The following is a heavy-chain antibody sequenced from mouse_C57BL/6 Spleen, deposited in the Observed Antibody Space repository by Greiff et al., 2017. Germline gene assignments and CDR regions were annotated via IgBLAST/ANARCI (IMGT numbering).Heavy chain of an antibody. CDR3: ARKGYDYDWLAY. D-gene: IGHD2-4*01. V-gene: IGHV14-3*01. J-gene: IGHJ3*01. Sequence: VQLQQSVAELVRPGASVKLSCTASGFNFNDTYMHWVKQRPEQGLEWIGRIDPANGTTTYAPKFQGKATLTADTSSNTAYLQLSSLASEDTAIYYCARKGYDYDWLAYWGQGTLVTVSA. CDR2: IDPANGTT. CDR1: GFNFNDTY.